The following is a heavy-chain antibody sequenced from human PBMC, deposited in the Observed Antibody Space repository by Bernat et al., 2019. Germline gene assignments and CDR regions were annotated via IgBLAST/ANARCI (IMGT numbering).Heavy chain of an antibody. CDR2: IWYDGSNK. V-gene: IGHV3-33*01. Sequence: QVQLVESGGGVVQPGRSLRLSCAASGFTFSSYGMHRVRQAPGKGLEWVAVIWYDGSNKYYADSVKGRFTISRDNSKNTLYLQMNSLRAEDTAVYYCARESSDVDTAMAPLLDRMWFDPWGQGPLVTVSS. CDR1: GFTFSSYG. J-gene: IGHJ5*02. D-gene: IGHD5-18*01. CDR3: ARESSDVDTAMAPLLDRMWFDP.